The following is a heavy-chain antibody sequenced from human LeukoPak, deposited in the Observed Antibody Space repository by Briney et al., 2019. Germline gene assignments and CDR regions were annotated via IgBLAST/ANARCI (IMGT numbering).Heavy chain of an antibody. V-gene: IGHV3-30-3*01. CDR2: ISDDGSNK. Sequence: GGSLRLSCAASGFTLSSYAMHWVRQAPGKGLEWVAVISDDGSNKYYADSVKGRFTISRDNSKNTLYLQMNSLRAEDSAVYYCAKQYCSGGSCYPFDYWGQGTLVTVSS. CDR3: AKQYCSGGSCYPFDY. D-gene: IGHD2-15*01. J-gene: IGHJ4*02. CDR1: GFTLSSYA.